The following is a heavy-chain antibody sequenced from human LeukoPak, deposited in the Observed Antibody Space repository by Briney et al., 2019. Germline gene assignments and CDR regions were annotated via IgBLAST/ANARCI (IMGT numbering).Heavy chain of an antibody. J-gene: IGHJ4*02. Sequence: SETLSLTCTDSGGSISSYYWSWIRQPPGKGLEWIGYIYYSGSTNYNPSLKSRVTISVGTSKNQFSLKLTSLTAADTAVYFCARDPSTFSGYFDFWGQGTLVTVSS. D-gene: IGHD3-22*01. CDR1: GGSISSYY. CDR2: IYYSGST. CDR3: ARDPSTFSGYFDF. V-gene: IGHV4-59*12.